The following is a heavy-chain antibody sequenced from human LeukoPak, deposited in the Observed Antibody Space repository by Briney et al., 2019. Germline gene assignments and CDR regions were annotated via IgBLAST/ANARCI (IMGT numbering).Heavy chain of an antibody. CDR3: ARGRGADYGGNSGYFDY. D-gene: IGHD4-23*01. Sequence: GGSLRLSCAASGFTFSTYGMHWVRQAPGKGLEWVAVIWYDGSNKYYADSVKGRFTISRDNPKNTLYVQMNSLRAEDTAVYYCARGRGADYGGNSGYFDYWGQGTLVTVSS. V-gene: IGHV3-33*08. CDR1: GFTFSTYG. J-gene: IGHJ4*02. CDR2: IWYDGSNK.